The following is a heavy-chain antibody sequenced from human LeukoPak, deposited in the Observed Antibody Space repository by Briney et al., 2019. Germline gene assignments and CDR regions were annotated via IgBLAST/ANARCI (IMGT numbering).Heavy chain of an antibody. V-gene: IGHV3-23*01. D-gene: IGHD4-17*01. CDR1: GFTFSSYA. J-gene: IGHJ6*02. CDR2: ISGNGGST. CDR3: AKGLTVTMWGQGMDV. Sequence: PGASLRLSCAASGFTFSSYAMSWVRQAPGKGLEWVSSISGNGGSTKYADSVKGRFTISRDNSKNTLYLQMNSLRAGDTAVYYCAKGLTVTMWGQGMDVWGQGTTVTVSS.